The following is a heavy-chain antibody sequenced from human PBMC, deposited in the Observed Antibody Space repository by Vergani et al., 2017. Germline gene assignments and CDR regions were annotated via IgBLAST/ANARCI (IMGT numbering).Heavy chain of an antibody. CDR3: SRSPFLVPDYSNYGYYYYYMDV. J-gene: IGHJ6*03. CDR1: GGTFSSYA. D-gene: IGHD4-11*01. CDR2: IIPIFGTA. Sequence: QVQLVQSGAEVKKPGSSVKVSCKASGGTFSSYAISWVRQAPGQGLEWMGRIIPIFGTANYAQKFQGRVTITADESTSTAYMELSSLRSEDTAVYYCSRSPFLVPDYSNYGYYYYYMDVWGKGTTVTVSS. V-gene: IGHV1-69*15.